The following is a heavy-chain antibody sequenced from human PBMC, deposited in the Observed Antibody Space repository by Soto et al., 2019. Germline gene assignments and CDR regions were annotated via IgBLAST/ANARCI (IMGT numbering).Heavy chain of an antibody. CDR1: GGSISSGGYY. D-gene: IGHD4-17*01. CDR3: ARGRTVTTFFPYFDY. CDR2: IYYSGST. V-gene: IGHV4-31*03. Sequence: QVQLQESGPGLVKPSQTLSLTCTVSGGSISSGGYYWSWIRQHPGKGLEWIGYIYYSGSTYYNPSLKSRVTISVDTSKNQFSLKLSSVTAADTAVYYCARGRTVTTFFPYFDYWGQGNLVTVSS. J-gene: IGHJ4*02.